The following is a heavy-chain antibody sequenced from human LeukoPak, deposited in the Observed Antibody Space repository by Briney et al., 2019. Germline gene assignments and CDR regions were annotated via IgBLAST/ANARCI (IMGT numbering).Heavy chain of an antibody. D-gene: IGHD1/OR15-1a*01. V-gene: IGHV3-23*01. J-gene: IGHJ3*02. CDR1: GFTFSSSA. CDR2: IGGST. CDR3: AKDLGLNNGGAFDI. Sequence: GGSLRLSCAASGFTFSSSAMSWVRQAPGKGLEWVSGIGGSTYYADSVKGRFTISRDNSKNTLYLQMNSLRVEDTAVYYCAKDLGLNNGGAFDIWGQGTMVIVSS.